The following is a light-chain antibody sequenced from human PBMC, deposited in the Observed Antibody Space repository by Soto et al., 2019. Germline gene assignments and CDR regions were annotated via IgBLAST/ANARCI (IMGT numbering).Light chain of an antibody. J-gene: IGKJ5*01. CDR1: QNINNY. CDR2: DAS. V-gene: IGKV1-33*01. Sequence: DIQMTQSPSSLSASVGDRVTITCQARQNINNYLNLYQQKPSISPKLLIYDASNLGAGVPSRFRGSGSGTDFTFTISRLQPEDIAKYYCQQYETLPTFGQGTRLEIK. CDR3: QQYETLPT.